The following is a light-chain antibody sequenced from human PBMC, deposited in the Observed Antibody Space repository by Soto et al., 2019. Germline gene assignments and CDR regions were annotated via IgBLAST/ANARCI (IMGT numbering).Light chain of an antibody. V-gene: IGLV2-14*03. CDR1: SSDVGAYEY. CDR3: TSYAGDSVYV. Sequence: QSVLTQPASVSGSPGQSITISCTGTSSDVGAYEYVSWYQQHPGKAPKLLIYDVSNRPSGVSTRFSGSKSGNTASLTISGLQAEDEGDYYCTSYAGDSVYVFGTGTKVTVL. CDR2: DVS. J-gene: IGLJ1*01.